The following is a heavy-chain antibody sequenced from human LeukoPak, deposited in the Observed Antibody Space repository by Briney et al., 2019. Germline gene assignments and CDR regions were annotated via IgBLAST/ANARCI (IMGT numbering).Heavy chain of an antibody. D-gene: IGHD6-13*01. CDR2: IIPVLGIA. J-gene: IGHJ4*02. Sequence: SVKVSCKASGGTFSSYAISWVRQAPGQGLEWMGRIIPVLGIANYAQKFQGRVTITADKSTSTAYMELSSLRSEDTAVYYCARAQGMGSSSWYYFDYWGQGTLVTVSS. CDR3: ARAQGMGSSSWYYFDY. V-gene: IGHV1-69*04. CDR1: GGTFSSYA.